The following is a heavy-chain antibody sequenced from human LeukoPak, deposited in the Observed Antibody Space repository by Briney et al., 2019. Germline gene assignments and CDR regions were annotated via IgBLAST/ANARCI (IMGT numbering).Heavy chain of an antibody. V-gene: IGHV3-48*03. J-gene: IGHJ3*02. Sequence: GGSLRLSCAASGFTFSSYWMTWVRQAPGKGLEWVSYISSSGSTIYYADSVKGRFTISRDNAKNSLYLQMNSLRAEDTAVYYCARDLGIAAAHDAFDIWGQGTMVTVSS. CDR2: ISSSGSTI. CDR3: ARDLGIAAAHDAFDI. D-gene: IGHD6-13*01. CDR1: GFTFSSYW.